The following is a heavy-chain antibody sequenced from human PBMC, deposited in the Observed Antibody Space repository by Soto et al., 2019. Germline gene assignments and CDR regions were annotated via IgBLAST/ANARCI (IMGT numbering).Heavy chain of an antibody. Sequence: PXETLSLTCTVSGGSISSGDYYGRWIRQPPGKGLEWIGYIYYSGSTYYNPSLKSRVTISVDTSKNQFSLKLSSVTAADTAVYYCARDLAYSSVNYYYGMDVWGQGTTVTVSS. CDR1: GGSISSGDYY. D-gene: IGHD6-25*01. CDR3: ARDLAYSSVNYYYGMDV. V-gene: IGHV4-30-4*01. CDR2: IYYSGST. J-gene: IGHJ6*02.